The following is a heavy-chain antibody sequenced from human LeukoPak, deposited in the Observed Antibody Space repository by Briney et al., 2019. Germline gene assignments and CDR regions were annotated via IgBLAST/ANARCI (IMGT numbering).Heavy chain of an antibody. Sequence: PGGSLRLSCTASGFTFSIYWMHWVRQAPGKGLVWVSRINSDGSNTIYADSVKDQFTMSRDNAKNTLYLEMNSLRAEDTAVYYCARDVVLSGTDAFDIWGQGTRVTVSS. CDR1: GFTFSIYW. CDR2: INSDGSNT. CDR3: ARDVVLSGTDAFDI. D-gene: IGHD2-15*01. J-gene: IGHJ3*02. V-gene: IGHV3-74*01.